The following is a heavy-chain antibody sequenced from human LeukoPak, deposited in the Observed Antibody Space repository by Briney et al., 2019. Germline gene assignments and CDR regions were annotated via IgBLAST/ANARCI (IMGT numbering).Heavy chain of an antibody. CDR2: IKQDESEK. J-gene: IGHJ4*02. V-gene: IGHV3-7*01. D-gene: IGHD1-1*01. Sequence: GGSLRLSCAAAGFPFSSYWMSGVRQAPGKGLEWVANIKQDESEKYYVDSVKGRFTISRDNAKNSLYLQMNSLRAEDTAVYYCARDKIEGPTKLDYWGQGILVTVSS. CDR3: ARDKIEGPTKLDY. CDR1: GFPFSSYW.